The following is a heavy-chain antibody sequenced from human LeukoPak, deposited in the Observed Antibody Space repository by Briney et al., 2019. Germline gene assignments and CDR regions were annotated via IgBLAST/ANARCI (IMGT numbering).Heavy chain of an antibody. V-gene: IGHV1-2*02. Sequence: ASVKVSCKASGYTLTGYYMHWVRQAPGRELEWMGWINPNSGGTNYAQKFQGRVTMTRDTSISTAYMELSRLRSDDTAVYYCASTPRDILGSWDWGQGTMVTVSS. D-gene: IGHD3-9*01. CDR1: GYTLTGYY. CDR2: INPNSGGT. J-gene: IGHJ3*01. CDR3: ASTPRDILGSWD.